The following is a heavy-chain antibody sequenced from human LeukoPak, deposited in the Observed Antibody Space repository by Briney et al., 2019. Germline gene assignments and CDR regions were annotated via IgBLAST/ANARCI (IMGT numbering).Heavy chain of an antibody. CDR1: GYTFTSYY. V-gene: IGHV1-46*01. CDR2: INPSGGST. J-gene: IGHJ5*02. D-gene: IGHD3-10*01. CDR3: ARGGDVYGSGPNWFDP. Sequence: ASVKVSCKASGYTFTSYYMHWVRHAPGQGLEWMGGINPSGGSTNYAQKFQGRVTMTRDTSTSTVYMELSSLRSEDTAVYYCARGGDVYGSGPNWFDPWGQGTLVTVSS.